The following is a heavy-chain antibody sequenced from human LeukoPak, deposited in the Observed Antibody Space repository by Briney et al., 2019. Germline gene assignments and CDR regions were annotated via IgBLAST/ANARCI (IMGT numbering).Heavy chain of an antibody. CDR3: ASGGYYTGVRGYYYYYMDV. CDR1: GGTFSSYA. CDR2: IIPIFGTA. Sequence: ASVKVSCKASGGTFSSYAISWVRQAPGQGLEWMGGIIPIFGTANYAQKFQGRVTITTDESTSTAYMELSSLRSEDTAVYYCASGGYYTGVRGYYYYYMDVWGKGTTVTVSS. V-gene: IGHV1-69*05. J-gene: IGHJ6*03. D-gene: IGHD3-3*01.